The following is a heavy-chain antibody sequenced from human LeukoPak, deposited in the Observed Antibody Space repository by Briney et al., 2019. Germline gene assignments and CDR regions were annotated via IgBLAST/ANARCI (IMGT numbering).Heavy chain of an antibody. CDR3: ASLRITMVRGDY. V-gene: IGHV3-30*02. Sequence: PGGSLRLSCAASGFTFSSYGMHWVRQAPGKGLEWVAFIRYDGSNKYYADSVKGRFTISRDNSKNTLYLQMNSLRAEDTAVYYCASLRITMVRGDYWGQGTLVTVSS. CDR1: GFTFSSYG. CDR2: IRYDGSNK. J-gene: IGHJ4*02. D-gene: IGHD3-10*01.